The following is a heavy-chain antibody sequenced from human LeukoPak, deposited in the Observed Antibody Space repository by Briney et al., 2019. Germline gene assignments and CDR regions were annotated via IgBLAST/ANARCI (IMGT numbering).Heavy chain of an antibody. CDR2: INHSGST. V-gene: IGHV4-34*01. J-gene: IGHJ4*02. CDR3: ARGRGYNAFGY. D-gene: IGHD5-24*01. Sequence: SETLSLTCAVYGGSFSGYFWSWIRQPPGKGLEWIGEINHSGSTNYNPSLKSRVTISVDTSKNQFSLKLSSVTAADTAVYYCARGRGYNAFGYWGQGTLVTVSS. CDR1: GGSFSGYF.